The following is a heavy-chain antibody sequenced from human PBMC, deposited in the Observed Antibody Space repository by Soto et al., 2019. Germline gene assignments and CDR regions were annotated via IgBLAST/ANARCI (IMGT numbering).Heavy chain of an antibody. J-gene: IGHJ6*02. Sequence: QVQLVQSGAEVKKPGSSVKVSCKASGGTFSSYAISWVRQAPGQGLEWMGGIIPIFGTANYAQKFQGRVTITADESTSTAYMELSSLRSEATAVYYCAREGGNYGGFYYYYGMDVWGQGTTVTVSS. CDR1: GGTFSSYA. D-gene: IGHD4-17*01. CDR3: AREGGNYGGFYYYYGMDV. V-gene: IGHV1-69*12. CDR2: IIPIFGTA.